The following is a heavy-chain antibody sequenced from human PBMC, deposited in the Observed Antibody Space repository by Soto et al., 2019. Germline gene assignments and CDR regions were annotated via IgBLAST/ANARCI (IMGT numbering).Heavy chain of an antibody. D-gene: IGHD6-19*01. Sequence: QVQLVESGGGVVQPGRSLRLSCAASGFTFSTYGMHWVRQAPGKGLEWVAVIWYDGSNKYYADSVKARFTISRDNSKNTLDPQMNSLRAADTAVYYCARNYGRIAVPGTGAYWGQGTRVTVSS. CDR2: IWYDGSNK. CDR1: GFTFSTYG. J-gene: IGHJ4*02. CDR3: ARNYGRIAVPGTGAY. V-gene: IGHV3-33*01.